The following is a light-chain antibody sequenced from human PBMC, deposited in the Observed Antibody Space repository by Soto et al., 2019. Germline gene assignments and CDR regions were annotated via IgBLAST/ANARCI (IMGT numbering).Light chain of an antibody. J-gene: IGKJ1*01. CDR1: QSVSSN. CDR3: HQRQSWPRT. V-gene: IGKV3-15*01. CDR2: GAS. Sequence: EIVMTQSPATLSVSLGERATLSCRASQSVSSNLAWYQQKPGQAPRLLIYGASTRATGIPARFSGSGSGTEFTLTINSLAPEDFAIYYCHQRQSWPRTFGQGTKVDIK.